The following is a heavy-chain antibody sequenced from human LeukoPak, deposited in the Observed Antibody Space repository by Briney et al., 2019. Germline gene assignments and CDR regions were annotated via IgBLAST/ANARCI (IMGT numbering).Heavy chain of an antibody. J-gene: IGHJ3*02. CDR1: GFTFSSYD. CDR3: IRGGIQVSGIDAFDI. D-gene: IGHD5/OR15-5a*01. CDR2: IGIAGDT. V-gene: IGHV3-13*01. Sequence: GGSLRLSCAASGFTFSSYDMHWVRQAPGRGLEWVSAIGIAGDTYYPDSVKGRFTISRGNAKHSMYLQMNSLKDGDTAVYYCIRGGIQVSGIDAFDIWGQGTMVTVSS.